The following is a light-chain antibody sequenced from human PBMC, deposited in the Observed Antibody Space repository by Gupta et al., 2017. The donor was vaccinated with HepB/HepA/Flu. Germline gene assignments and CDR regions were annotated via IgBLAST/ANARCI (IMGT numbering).Light chain of an antibody. CDR1: QTVRKY. CDR3: QQTYETPCS. Sequence: DIHMTHSPSSLSAFVGDTVTITCRASQTVRKYLNWYQFIPGKAPELLIFTSSTLQSGIPSRFSGSGSETEFRLTITGRRPEDFGTYYCQQTYETPCSFGQGTKLDI. J-gene: IGKJ2*02. CDR2: TSS. V-gene: IGKV1-39*01.